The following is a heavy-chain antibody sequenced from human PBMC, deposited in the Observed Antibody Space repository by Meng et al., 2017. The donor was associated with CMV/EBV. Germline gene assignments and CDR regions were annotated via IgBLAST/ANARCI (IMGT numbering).Heavy chain of an antibody. CDR2: INSDGSST. D-gene: IGHD4-17*01. V-gene: IGHV3-74*01. Sequence: GESLKISCAASGFTFSSYSMNWVRQAPGKGLVWVSRINSDGSSTSYADSVKGRFTISRDNAKNTLYLQMNSLRAEDTAVYYCARGSRYGDRLTSMYDAFDIWGQGTMVTVSS. CDR3: ARGSRYGDRLTSMYDAFDI. CDR1: GFTFSSYS. J-gene: IGHJ3*02.